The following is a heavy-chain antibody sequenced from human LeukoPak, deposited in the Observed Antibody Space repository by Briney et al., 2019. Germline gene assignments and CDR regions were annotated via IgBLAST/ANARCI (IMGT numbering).Heavy chain of an antibody. Sequence: ASVTVSCKASGYTFTGYYMHWVRQAPGQGLEWMGWINPNSGGTNYAQKFQGRVTMTRDTSISTAYMELSRLRSDDTAVYYCARGGKFVGYYYGSGSYYIDYWGQGTLVTVSS. V-gene: IGHV1-2*02. D-gene: IGHD3-10*01. CDR2: INPNSGGT. CDR1: GYTFTGYY. J-gene: IGHJ4*02. CDR3: ARGGKFVGYYYGSGSYYIDY.